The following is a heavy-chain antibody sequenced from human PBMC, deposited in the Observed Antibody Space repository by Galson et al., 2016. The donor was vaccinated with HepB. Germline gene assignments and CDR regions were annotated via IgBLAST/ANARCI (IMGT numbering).Heavy chain of an antibody. Sequence: SLRLSCAASGFTFSNYGMTWVRQAPGKGLEVVSSISRSGDSTDYADSVKGRFTISRDNSKNTLYLQMSSLRVKDTAVYYCVKDPFFYYGMDVWGQGTTVTVSS. CDR1: GFTFSNYG. J-gene: IGHJ6*02. CDR2: ISRSGDST. V-gene: IGHV3-23*01. CDR3: VKDPFFYYGMDV. D-gene: IGHD3-3*02.